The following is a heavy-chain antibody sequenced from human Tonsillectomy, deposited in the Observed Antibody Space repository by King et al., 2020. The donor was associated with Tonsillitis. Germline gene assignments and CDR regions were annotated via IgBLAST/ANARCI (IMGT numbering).Heavy chain of an antibody. Sequence: VQLVESGGGLVQPGGSLRLSCAASGFTFSSYAMSWVRQAPGKGLEWVSAVSGSGGSTYDADPVKGRVTNSRDNSKNTLHLQMNSLRAEDTAVYYCAKDVAVAGGVLYFDYWGQGTLVTVSS. CDR3: AKDVAVAGGVLYFDY. CDR1: GFTFSSYA. D-gene: IGHD6-19*01. J-gene: IGHJ4*02. V-gene: IGHV3-23*04. CDR2: VSGSGGST.